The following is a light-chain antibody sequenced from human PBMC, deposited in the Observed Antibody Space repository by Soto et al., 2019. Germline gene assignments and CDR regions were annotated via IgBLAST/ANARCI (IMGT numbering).Light chain of an antibody. J-gene: IGKJ5*01. CDR2: GAS. V-gene: IGKV3-20*01. CDR1: QSVSSSY. Sequence: EIVLTQSPGTLSLSPGERATLSCRASQSVSSSYLAWYQQKPGQAPRLLIYGASSRATGIPDRFSGSGSGTDFTLTISRLEPEDSAVYYCQQYNRSPQVTFGQGTRLDIK. CDR3: QQYNRSPQVT.